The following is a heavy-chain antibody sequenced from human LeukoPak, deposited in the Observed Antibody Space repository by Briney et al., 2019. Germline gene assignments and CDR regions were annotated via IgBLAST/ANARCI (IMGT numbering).Heavy chain of an antibody. CDR1: GFTFSSYA. CDR2: ISGSGGST. J-gene: IGHJ6*02. Sequence: PGGSLRLSCAASGFTFSSYATSWVRQAPGKGLEWVSAISGSGGSTYYADSVKGRFTISRDNSKSTLYLQMNSLRAEDTAVYYCAKGEATSYYGMDVWGQGTTVTVSS. D-gene: IGHD2-2*01. V-gene: IGHV3-23*01. CDR3: AKGEATSYYGMDV.